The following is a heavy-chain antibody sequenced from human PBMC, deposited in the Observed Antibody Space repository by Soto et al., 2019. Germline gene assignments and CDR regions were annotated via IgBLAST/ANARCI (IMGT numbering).Heavy chain of an antibody. Sequence: EVSMRRSCTAADFTFSNYAMRWVRQAPGQGLEWVSAISASGAATYYAGSVNGRFTMSSDNSKNTLYVQMNNLNAEDTGVYYSARCAVVSTTSSAWYNCLGPCRQGPLV. CDR1: DFTFSNYA. D-gene: IGHD2-21*01. CDR2: ISASGAAT. V-gene: IGHV3-23*01. J-gene: IGHJ5*02. CDR3: ARCAVVSTTSSAWYNCLGP.